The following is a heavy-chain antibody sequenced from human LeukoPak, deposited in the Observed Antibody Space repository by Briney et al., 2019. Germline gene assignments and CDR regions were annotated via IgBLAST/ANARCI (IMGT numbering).Heavy chain of an antibody. D-gene: IGHD5-12*01. Sequence: SETLSLTCAVYGGSFSGYYWSWIRQPPGKGLEWIGEINHSGSTNYNPSLKSRVTISVDTSKNQFSLKLSSVTAADTAVYYCASRRFGGYDYNYWGQGTLVTVSS. CDR2: INHSGST. J-gene: IGHJ4*02. V-gene: IGHV4-34*01. CDR3: ASRRFGGYDYNY. CDR1: GGSFSGYY.